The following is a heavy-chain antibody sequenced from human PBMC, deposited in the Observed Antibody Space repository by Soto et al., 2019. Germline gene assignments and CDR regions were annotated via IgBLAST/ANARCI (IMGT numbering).Heavy chain of an antibody. J-gene: IGHJ4*02. CDR2: ISGSGGNT. CDR3: AKVPRYCSGGSCYGGYFDY. CDR1: GFTFSSYA. D-gene: IGHD2-15*01. Sequence: EVQLLESGGALVQPGGSLRLSCAASGFTFSSYAMSWVRQAPGKGLEWVSAISGSGGNTYYADSVKGRFTISRDNSKGTLYLQMNSLRAEDTAVYYCAKVPRYCSGGSCYGGYFDYWCQGTLVTVSS. V-gene: IGHV3-23*01.